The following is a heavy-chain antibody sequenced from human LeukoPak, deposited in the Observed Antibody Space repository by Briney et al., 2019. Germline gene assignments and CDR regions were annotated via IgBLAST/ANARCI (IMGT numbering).Heavy chain of an antibody. J-gene: IGHJ4*02. D-gene: IGHD2-15*01. CDR2: IYPGDSDT. CDR3: ARLLWHYCSGGSCYYQGRLPNILPPYFDY. V-gene: IGHV5-51*01. CDR1: GYSFTSYW. Sequence: GESLKISCKGSGYSFTSYWIGWVRQMPGKGLEWMGIIYPGDSDTRYSPSFQGQVTVSADKSISTAYLQWSSLKASDTAMYYCARLLWHYCSGGSCYYQGRLPNILPPYFDYWGQGTLVTVSS.